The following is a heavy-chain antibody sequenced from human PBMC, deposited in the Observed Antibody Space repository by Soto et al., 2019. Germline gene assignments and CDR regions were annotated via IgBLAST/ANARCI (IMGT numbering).Heavy chain of an antibody. D-gene: IGHD3-3*01. V-gene: IGHV1-18*04. CDR2: ISTNNGNT. CDR1: GYTFTNYV. CDR3: ARVWVETTFWRAARNNWFEP. Sequence: QVQLLQSGAEVKKPGASVKVSCKASGYTFTNYVISWVRQAPGQGLEWMGSISTNNGNTDYAQKLQGRVTMTTDTSTSTAYLELRSLRSDDTAVYYCARVWVETTFWRAARNNWFEPWGQGTVVTVSS. J-gene: IGHJ5*02.